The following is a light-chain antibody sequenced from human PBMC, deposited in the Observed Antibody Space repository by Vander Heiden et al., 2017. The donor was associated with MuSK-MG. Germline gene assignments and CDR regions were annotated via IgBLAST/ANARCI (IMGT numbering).Light chain of an antibody. V-gene: IGLV1-40*01. CDR2: GNT. Sequence: QPVLTPPPSVPAAPGQNITISCTGTSSNIETIFDVHWYQQLPGGVPKLRSYGNTNRPSGIPDRFSGAKSGTSDSLAITGRQAEDEAEYDGQSYDNSLSGSWVFGGGTKLTVL. J-gene: IGLJ3*02. CDR3: QSYDNSLSGSWV. CDR1: SSNIETIFD.